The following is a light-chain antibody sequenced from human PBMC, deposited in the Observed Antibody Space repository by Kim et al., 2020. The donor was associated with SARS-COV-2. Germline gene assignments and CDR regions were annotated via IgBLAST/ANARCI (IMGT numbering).Light chain of an antibody. CDR3: NSRDSSGNHWV. CDR1: SLRSYY. V-gene: IGLV3-19*01. Sequence: SSELTQDPAVSVALGQTVRITCQGDSLRSYYPSWYQQKPGQSPILVIYAKDIRPSGIPDRFSGSSSGNTTSLTITGAQAEDEADYYCNSRDSSGNHWVFGGGTQLTVL. CDR2: AKD. J-gene: IGLJ3*02.